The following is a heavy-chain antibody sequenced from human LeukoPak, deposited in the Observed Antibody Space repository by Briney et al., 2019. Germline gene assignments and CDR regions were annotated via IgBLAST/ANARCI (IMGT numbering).Heavy chain of an antibody. D-gene: IGHD3-10*01. CDR1: SGSFSGYY. CDR3: ARQPKSCTPGVFITGKACWFDS. J-gene: IGHJ5*01. CDR2: INHSGST. V-gene: IGHV4-34*01. Sequence: PSETLSLTCAVYSGSFSGYYWSWIRQPPGKGLEWIGEINHSGSTNYNPSLKSPVTISVDTAKNQFSLNLRSVNAADTAVYFCARQPKSCTPGVFITGKACWFDSWGQGTLVTVSS.